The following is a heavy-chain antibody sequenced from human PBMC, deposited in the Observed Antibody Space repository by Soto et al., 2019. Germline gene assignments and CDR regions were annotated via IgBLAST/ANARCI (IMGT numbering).Heavy chain of an antibody. J-gene: IGHJ4*02. Sequence: PSETLSLTCTVSGGSISSGDYYWSWIRQPPGKGLEWIGYIYYGGSTYYNPSLKSRVTISVDTSKNQFSLKLSSVTAADTAVYYCASSRIDWKTDTAMAPIDYWGQGTLVTVSS. CDR3: ASSRIDWKTDTAMAPIDY. CDR2: IYYGGST. D-gene: IGHD5-18*01. V-gene: IGHV4-30-4*08. CDR1: GGSISSGDYY.